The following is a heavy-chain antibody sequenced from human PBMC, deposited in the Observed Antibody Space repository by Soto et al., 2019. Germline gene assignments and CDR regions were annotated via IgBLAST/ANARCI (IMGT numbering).Heavy chain of an antibody. CDR2: ISGYNGHT. D-gene: IGHD3-16*01. CDR1: GYTFTTYG. V-gene: IGHV1-18*01. J-gene: IGHJ6*02. Sequence: QVQLVQSGPEVRKPGASVKVSCKASGYTFTTYGISWVRQAPGQGLEWMGWISGYNGHTKYAQKFQGRVTMTTDTSTNTVYMDQRSLRSDDTAVYYCAREGEMPYYYYGLDVWGQGTTVTVSS. CDR3: AREGEMPYYYYGLDV.